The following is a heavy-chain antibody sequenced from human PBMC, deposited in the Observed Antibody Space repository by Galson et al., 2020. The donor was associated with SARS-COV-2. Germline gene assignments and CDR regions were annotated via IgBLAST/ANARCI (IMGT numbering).Heavy chain of an antibody. J-gene: IGHJ6*02. CDR2: ISPYNGNT. Sequence: ASVKVSCKASGYMFTSYGISWVRQAPGQGLEWMGWISPYNGNTHYARSFQGRVTMTTDTSTSTAYMEVRSLRSDDTAVYFCARWKGFLDDGIYYYYYGMDVWGQGTTVTVSS. V-gene: IGHV1-18*01. D-gene: IGHD5-12*01. CDR3: ARWKGFLDDGIYYYYYGMDV. CDR1: GYMFTSYG.